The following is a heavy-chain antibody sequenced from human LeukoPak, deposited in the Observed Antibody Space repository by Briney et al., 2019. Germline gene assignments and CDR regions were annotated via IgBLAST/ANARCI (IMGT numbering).Heavy chain of an antibody. CDR2: IKQDGSEK. J-gene: IGHJ6*03. Sequence: PGGSLRLSCAASGFTFSTYWMSWVRQAPGKGLEWVANIKQDGSEKYYVDSVKGRFTISRDNAKNSLYLQMNSLRAEDTAAYYCARGMGSGYPPRYYYYMDVWGKGTTVTVSS. CDR3: ARGMGSGYPPRYYYYMDV. V-gene: IGHV3-7*01. CDR1: GFTFSTYW. D-gene: IGHD3-3*01.